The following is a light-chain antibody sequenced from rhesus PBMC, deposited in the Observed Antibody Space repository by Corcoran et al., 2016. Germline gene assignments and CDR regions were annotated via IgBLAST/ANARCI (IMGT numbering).Light chain of an antibody. Sequence: ETVVTQSPATLSLSPGERATLSCRASQSVGSYLAWYQQKPGQAPRLLISGASIRAPGIPDRFSGSGSGTDFTLTISSLEPEDVGVYYCQQSSNLSPLTFGGGTKVEIK. CDR3: QQSSNLSPLT. V-gene: IGKV3-24*04. CDR1: QSVGSY. CDR2: GAS. J-gene: IGKJ4*01.